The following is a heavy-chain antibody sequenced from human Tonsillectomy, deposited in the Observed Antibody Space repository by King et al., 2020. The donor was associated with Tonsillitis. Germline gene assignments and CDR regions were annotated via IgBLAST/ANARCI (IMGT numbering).Heavy chain of an antibody. J-gene: IGHJ3*01. V-gene: IGHV1-2*02. CDR1: GYTFTGYY. Sequence: QLVQSGAEVKKTGASVKVSCKASGYTFTGYYIHWVRQAPGQGLEWMGWINPKNGGTNYAQKFQGRVTMTRDTSITTAYMELSRLRSDDTAMYYSARDVQATFYYETSTHDYVHDAFDFWGQGTMVTVSS. CDR3: ARDVQATFYYETSTHDYVHDAFDF. CDR2: INPKNGGT. D-gene: IGHD3-22*01.